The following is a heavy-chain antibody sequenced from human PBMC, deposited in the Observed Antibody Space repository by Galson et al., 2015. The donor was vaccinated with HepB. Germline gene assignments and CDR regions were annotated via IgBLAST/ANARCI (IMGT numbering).Heavy chain of an antibody. V-gene: IGHV2-5*02. Sequence: PALVKPTQTLTLTCSLSGSSISASGEGVGWIRQPPGKALEWLSLIYWDDTKRYRPSLENRLTITKDTSKNQVVLTMTNMDPVDTGTYYCAKLGNSFFEYWGQGTPVTVSS. CDR2: IYWDDTK. J-gene: IGHJ4*02. CDR1: GSSISASGEG. D-gene: IGHD4-23*01. CDR3: AKLGNSFFEY.